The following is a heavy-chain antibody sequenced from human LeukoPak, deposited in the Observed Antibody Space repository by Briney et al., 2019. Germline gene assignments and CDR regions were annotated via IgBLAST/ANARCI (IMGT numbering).Heavy chain of an antibody. J-gene: IGHJ6*02. D-gene: IGHD2-15*01. V-gene: IGHV4-34*01. CDR3: ARGNQVDYYYSMDV. CDR2: INHSGST. CDR1: GGSFSGYY. Sequence: SETLSLTCAVYGGSFSGYYWSWIRQPPGKGLEWIGEINHSGSTNYNPSLKSRVTISVDTSKNQFSLKLSSVTAADTAVYYCARGNQVDYYYSMDVWGQGTTVTVSS.